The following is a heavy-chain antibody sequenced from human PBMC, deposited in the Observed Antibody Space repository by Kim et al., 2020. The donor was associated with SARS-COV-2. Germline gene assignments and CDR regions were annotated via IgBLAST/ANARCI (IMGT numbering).Heavy chain of an antibody. V-gene: IGHV3-23*01. CDR1: GFTFSSYA. CDR2: ISGSGGST. Sequence: GGSLRLSCAASGFTFSSYAMSWVRQAPGKGLEWVSAISGSGGSTYYADSVKGRFTISRDNSKNTLYLQMNSLRAEDTAVYYCAKLSRGSSWYWGYFDYRGQGTLVTVSS. CDR3: AKLSRGSSWYWGYFDY. J-gene: IGHJ4*02. D-gene: IGHD6-13*01.